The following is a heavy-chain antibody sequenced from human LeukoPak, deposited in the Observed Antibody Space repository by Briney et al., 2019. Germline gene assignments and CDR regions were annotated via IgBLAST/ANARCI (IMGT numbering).Heavy chain of an antibody. CDR3: AKDKAGTIVWYGRWAIGLFDY. D-gene: IGHD6-13*01. CDR2: ISADGGST. V-gene: IGHV3-43*02. CDR1: GFNFDAYA. Sequence: GGSLRLSCAASGFNFDAYAMHWVRQAPGKGLQWISLISADGGSTYYADSVKGRFTISRDNSRNSLYLQMNSLTTKDTAFYYCAKDKAGTIVWYGRWAIGLFDYWGQGTLLTVSS. J-gene: IGHJ4*02.